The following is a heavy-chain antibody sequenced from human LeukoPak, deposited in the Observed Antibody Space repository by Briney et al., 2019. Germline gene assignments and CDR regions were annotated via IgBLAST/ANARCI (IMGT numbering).Heavy chain of an antibody. V-gene: IGHV3-30*02. CDR2: IWYDGSNK. J-gene: IGHJ4*02. Sequence: GGSLRLSCAASGFTFSNYGMHWVRQAPGKGLEWVAFIWYDGSNKYYADFVKGRFTISRDNSKNTVYLQMNSLRAEDTAVYYCAKVVAVTSYGAKSIFDHWGQGTLVTVSS. CDR1: GFTFSNYG. CDR3: AKVVAVTSYGAKSIFDH. D-gene: IGHD4-23*01.